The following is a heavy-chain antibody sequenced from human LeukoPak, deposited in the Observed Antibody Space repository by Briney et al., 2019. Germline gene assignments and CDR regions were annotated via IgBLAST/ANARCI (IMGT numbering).Heavy chain of an antibody. CDR2: ISAYNGNT. CDR1: GYTFTSYG. D-gene: IGHD3-22*01. V-gene: IGHV1-18*01. CDR3: ARDPYYYDSSGFNSPDGAFDI. J-gene: IGHJ3*02. Sequence: ASVKVSCKASGYTFTSYGISWVRQAPEQGLEWMGWISAYNGNTNYAQKLQGRVTMTTDTSTSTAYMELRSLRSDDTAVYYCARDPYYYDSSGFNSPDGAFDIWGQGTMVTVSS.